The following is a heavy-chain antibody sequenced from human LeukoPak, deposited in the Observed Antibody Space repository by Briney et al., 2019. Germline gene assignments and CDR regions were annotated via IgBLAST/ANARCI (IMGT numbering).Heavy chain of an antibody. D-gene: IGHD6-19*01. Sequence: PGGSLRLSCAASGFTFSSYAMSWVRQAPGKGLEWVSAISGSGGSTYYADSVKGRFTISRDNSKNTLYLQMNSLRAEDTAVYYCARVQWAAVAGSTHDVDYWGQGTLVTVSS. V-gene: IGHV3-23*01. CDR3: ARVQWAAVAGSTHDVDY. CDR2: ISGSGGST. CDR1: GFTFSSYA. J-gene: IGHJ4*02.